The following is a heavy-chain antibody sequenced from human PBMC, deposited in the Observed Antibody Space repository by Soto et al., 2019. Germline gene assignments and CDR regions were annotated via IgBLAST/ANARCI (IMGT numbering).Heavy chain of an antibody. Sequence: SETLSLTCSVSGGSVSNKTYYWSWIRQPPGKRLEWIGYVYYSGTTNYNPSLKSRVTISVDVSKNQFSLRLTSVTAADTALYYCARTTAVPNTLRSRYFFDFWGQGTLVTVSS. CDR2: VYYSGTT. J-gene: IGHJ4*02. V-gene: IGHV4-61*01. CDR1: GGSVSNKTYY. CDR3: ARTTAVPNTLRSRYFFDF. D-gene: IGHD3-9*01.